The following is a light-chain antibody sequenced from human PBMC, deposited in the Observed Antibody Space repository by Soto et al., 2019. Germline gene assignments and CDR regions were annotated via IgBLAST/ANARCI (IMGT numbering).Light chain of an antibody. Sequence: DIQITQSPSTLSESVGGRVTITCRASQSIGSWLAWFQQKPGKAPKVLIYKASSLESGVPSRFSGSGSGTEFTLTISSLQPDDFATYYCQQYNSYSSFGQGTKVDIK. CDR2: KAS. V-gene: IGKV1-5*03. CDR1: QSIGSW. J-gene: IGKJ1*01. CDR3: QQYNSYSS.